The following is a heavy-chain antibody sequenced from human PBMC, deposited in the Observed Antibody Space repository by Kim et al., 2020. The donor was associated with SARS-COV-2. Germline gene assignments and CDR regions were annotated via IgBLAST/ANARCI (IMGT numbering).Heavy chain of an antibody. J-gene: IGHJ4*02. D-gene: IGHD3-3*01. CDR2: NP. CDR3: ARRGFWYPDY. Sequence: NPTYAPGFTGRFVFSLDTSVSTAYLQISSLKAEDTAVYYCARRGFWYPDYWGQGTLVTVSS. V-gene: IGHV7-4-1*02.